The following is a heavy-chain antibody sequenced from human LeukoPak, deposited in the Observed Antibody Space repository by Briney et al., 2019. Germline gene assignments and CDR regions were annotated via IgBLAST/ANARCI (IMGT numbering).Heavy chain of an antibody. CDR1: GYTFTSYD. CDR2: MNPNSGNT. CDR3: ARGPEYSSSQDY. J-gene: IGHJ4*02. D-gene: IGHD6-6*01. V-gene: IGHV1-8*01. Sequence: ASVKVSCKASGYTFTSYDINWVRQATGQGLEWMGWMNPNSGNTGYAQKFQGRVTMTRNTSISTAYMELSSLRSEDTAVYYCARGPEYSSSQDYWGQGTLVTVSS.